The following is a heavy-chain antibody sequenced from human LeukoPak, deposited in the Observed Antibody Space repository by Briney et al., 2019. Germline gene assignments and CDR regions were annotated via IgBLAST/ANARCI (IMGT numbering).Heavy chain of an antibody. CDR2: IYYSGST. CDR1: GGSISSSSYY. Sequence: SETLSLTCTVSGGSISSSSYYWGWIRQPPGKGLEWIGSIYYSGSTYYNPSLKSRVTISVDTSKNQFSLKLSSVTAADTAVYYCATNLRIYGSDDYWGQGTLVTVSS. V-gene: IGHV4-39*07. CDR3: ATNLRIYGSDDY. J-gene: IGHJ4*02. D-gene: IGHD3-10*01.